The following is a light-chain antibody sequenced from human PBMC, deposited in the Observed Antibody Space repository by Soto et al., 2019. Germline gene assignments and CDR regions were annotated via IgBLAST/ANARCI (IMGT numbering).Light chain of an antibody. V-gene: IGKV3-20*01. CDR1: QSVDSDQ. Sequence: IVVTQSPGTLSLSPGERAILSCRASQSVDSDQLAWYQQKYGQAPSLLIFGASRRATGISARFSGSGYGTDFTLTISSLEPEDVATYYCQKYNSAPQTFGQGTKVDIK. CDR3: QKYNSAPQT. CDR2: GAS. J-gene: IGKJ1*01.